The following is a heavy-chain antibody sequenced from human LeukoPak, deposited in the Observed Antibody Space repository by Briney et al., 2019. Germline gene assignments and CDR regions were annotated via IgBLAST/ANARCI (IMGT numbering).Heavy chain of an antibody. CDR3: ARDLRPNYYDILTGSNWFDP. Sequence: GGSLRLSCAASGFTFSDYYMSWIRQAPGKGLEWVSYISSSGSTIYYADSVKGRFTISRDNAKNSLYLQMNSLRAEDTAVYYCARDLRPNYYDILTGSNWFDPWGQGTLVTVSS. J-gene: IGHJ5*02. CDR1: GFTFSDYY. CDR2: ISSSGSTI. D-gene: IGHD3-9*01. V-gene: IGHV3-11*01.